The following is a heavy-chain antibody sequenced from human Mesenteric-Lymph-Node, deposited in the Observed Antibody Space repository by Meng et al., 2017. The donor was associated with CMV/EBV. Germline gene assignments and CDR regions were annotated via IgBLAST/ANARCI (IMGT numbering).Heavy chain of an antibody. CDR3: ARGRQFKGSGPMVF. V-gene: IGHV1-8*01. J-gene: IGHJ4*02. CDR1: GYTFNNYD. D-gene: IGHD3-10*01. Sequence: ASVKVSCKASGYTFNNYDITWMRQATGQGLEWMGWMNPNSGNTDYAQKFQGRVTMTRGTSINTAYLELSSLRSEDTAVFYCARGRQFKGSGPMVFWGQGTLVTVSS. CDR2: MNPNSGNT.